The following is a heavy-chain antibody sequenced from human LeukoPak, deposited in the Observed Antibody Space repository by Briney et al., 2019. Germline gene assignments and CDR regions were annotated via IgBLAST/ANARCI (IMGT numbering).Heavy chain of an antibody. Sequence: ASVKVSCKASGYTFTSYYMHWVRQAPGQGLEWMGIINPSGGSTSYAQKFQGRVTMTRDMSTSTVYMELSSLRSEDTAVYYCARAVAAAGTGVRYYYYYMDVWGKGTTVTVSS. J-gene: IGHJ6*03. D-gene: IGHD6-13*01. CDR3: ARAVAAAGTGVRYYYYYMDV. V-gene: IGHV1-46*01. CDR1: GYTFTSYY. CDR2: INPSGGST.